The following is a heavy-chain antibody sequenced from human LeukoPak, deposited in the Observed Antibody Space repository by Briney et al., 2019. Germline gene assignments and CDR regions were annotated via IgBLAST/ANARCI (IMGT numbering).Heavy chain of an antibody. J-gene: IGHJ4*02. Sequence: ASVKVSCKASGYTFTGYYMHWVRQAPGQGLEWMGRINTNSGGTNYAQKFQGRVTMTRDTSISTAYMELSRLRSDDTAVYYCARDGYCSSTSCYRLTRWGQGTLVTVSS. V-gene: IGHV1-2*06. CDR2: INTNSGGT. CDR3: ARDGYCSSTSCYRLTR. CDR1: GYTFTGYY. D-gene: IGHD2-2*01.